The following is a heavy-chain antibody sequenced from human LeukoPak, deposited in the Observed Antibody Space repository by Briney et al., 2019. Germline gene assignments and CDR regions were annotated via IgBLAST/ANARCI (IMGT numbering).Heavy chain of an antibody. Sequence: SETLSLTCTVSGFSISRGHYWGWIRQPPGKGLEWIGSIHHSGSTYYSQSLKSRVSISVDASKNQISLDLSSVTAADTAVYYCARDEEISALPHPDYWGLGTLVTVAS. CDR1: GFSISRGHY. V-gene: IGHV4-38-2*02. J-gene: IGHJ4*02. CDR3: ARDEEISALPHPDY. CDR2: IHHSGST. D-gene: IGHD6-6*01.